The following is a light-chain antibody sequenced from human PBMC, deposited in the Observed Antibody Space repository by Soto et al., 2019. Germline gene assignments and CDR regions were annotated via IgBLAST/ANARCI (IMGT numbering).Light chain of an antibody. Sequence: EIVMTQSPATLSVSPGESATLTCRASQSFRGLLAWYQQKPGQAPRLLISDASNRATGIPARFSGSGSGTDFTLTISSLEPEDFAVYYCHQRQYWPPITFGQGTRLEIK. CDR1: QSFRGL. V-gene: IGKV3-11*01. CDR2: DAS. J-gene: IGKJ5*01. CDR3: HQRQYWPPIT.